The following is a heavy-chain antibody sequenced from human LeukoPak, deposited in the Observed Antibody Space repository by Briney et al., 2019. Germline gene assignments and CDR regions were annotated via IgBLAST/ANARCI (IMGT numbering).Heavy chain of an antibody. D-gene: IGHD5-18*01. J-gene: IGHJ3*02. CDR3: VRESTGMVTSRTRHDAFDI. CDR1: GFTFSSYW. CDR2: IKQDGSEK. V-gene: IGHV3-7*01. Sequence: PGGSLRLSCAASGFTFSSYWMSWVRQAPGKGLEWVANIKQDGSEKYYVDSVKGRFTISRDNAKNSLYLQMNSLRAEDTAVYYCVRESTGMVTSRTRHDAFDIWGQGTMVTVSS.